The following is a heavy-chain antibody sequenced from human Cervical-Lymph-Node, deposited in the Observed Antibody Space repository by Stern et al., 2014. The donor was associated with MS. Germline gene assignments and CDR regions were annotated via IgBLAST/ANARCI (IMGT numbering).Heavy chain of an antibody. V-gene: IGHV4-59*01. CDR2: INYRRNT. J-gene: IGHJ4*02. CDR1: YDSISSYY. D-gene: IGHD3-22*01. CDR3: ARAFSDYHDSTPGY. Sequence: QVQLQESGPGLVKPSETLSLTCTVSYDSISSYYWTWLRQPPGKGLEWIGYINYRRNTNYNPALKSRVTIPVATSKNQFSLKLPSVTAADTAVYYCARAFSDYHDSTPGYWGQGTLVTVSS.